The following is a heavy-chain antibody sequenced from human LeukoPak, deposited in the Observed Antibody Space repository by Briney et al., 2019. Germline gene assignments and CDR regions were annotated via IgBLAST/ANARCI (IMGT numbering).Heavy chain of an antibody. CDR2: IIPIFGTA. V-gene: IGHV1-69*05. D-gene: IGHD3-3*01. Sequence: SVKVSCKASGGTFSSYAISWVRQAPGQGLEWMGGIIPIFGTANYAQKFQGRVTITTDESTSTAYMELSSLRSEDTAVYYCARDSKEWLPNRRPSFDYWGQGTLVTVSS. J-gene: IGHJ4*02. CDR1: GGTFSSYA. CDR3: ARDSKEWLPNRRPSFDY.